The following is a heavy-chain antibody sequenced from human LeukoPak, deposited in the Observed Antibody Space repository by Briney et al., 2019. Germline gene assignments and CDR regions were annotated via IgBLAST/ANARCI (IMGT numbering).Heavy chain of an antibody. CDR1: GYTFTGYY. Sequence: GASVKLSCKASGYTFTGYYMHWVRQATGQGLEWMGWMNPNSGNTGYAQKFQGRVTMTRNTSISTAYMELSSLRSEDTAVYYCASGAGDHDYWGQGTLVTVSS. CDR2: MNPNSGNT. V-gene: IGHV1-8*02. CDR3: ASGAGDHDY. J-gene: IGHJ4*02. D-gene: IGHD4-17*01.